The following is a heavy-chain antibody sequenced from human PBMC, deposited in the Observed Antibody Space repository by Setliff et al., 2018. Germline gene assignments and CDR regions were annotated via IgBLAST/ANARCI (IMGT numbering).Heavy chain of an antibody. CDR3: AREGVDTRSSTDYRYYMDV. J-gene: IGHJ6*03. CDR1: GGTFTNYG. V-gene: IGHV1-69*05. D-gene: IGHD5-18*01. Sequence: SVKVSCKASGGTFTNYGVSWVRQAPGQGLEWMGGTIPLFGTTAYAQEFQGRVTIITDESTSTAYMELSSLRFEDTAVYYCAREGVDTRSSTDYRYYMDVWGKGTTVTVSS. CDR2: TIPLFGTT.